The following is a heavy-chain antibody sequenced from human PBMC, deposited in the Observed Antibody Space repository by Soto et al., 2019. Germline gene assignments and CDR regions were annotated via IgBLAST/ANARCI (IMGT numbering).Heavy chain of an antibody. J-gene: IGHJ4*02. CDR3: AKAGVHVVVPAAMFDY. V-gene: IGHV3-23*01. D-gene: IGHD2-2*01. CDR1: GFTFSSYA. CDR2: ISGSGGST. Sequence: GGSLRLSCAASGFTFSSYAMSWVRQAPGKGLEWVSAISGSGGSTYYVDSVKGRFTISRDNSKNTLYLQMNSLRAEDTAVYYCAKAGVHVVVPAAMFDYWGQGTLVTVSS.